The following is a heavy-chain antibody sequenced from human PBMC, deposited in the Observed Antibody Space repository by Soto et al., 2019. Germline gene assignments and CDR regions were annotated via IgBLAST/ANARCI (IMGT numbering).Heavy chain of an antibody. V-gene: IGHV1-69*01. D-gene: IGHD3-3*01. Sequence: QVQLVQSGAEVKNAGSSVKVSCKASGDTFSSYAISWVRQAPGQGLAWMGGIIPIFGTANYAQKFQGRVTISADESTCAAYMELSSLRSEDTAVYYCARDNRVLRFVENWFAPGGQGTRVTVSS. CDR3: ARDNRVLRFVENWFAP. J-gene: IGHJ5*02. CDR2: IIPIFGTA. CDR1: GDTFSSYA.